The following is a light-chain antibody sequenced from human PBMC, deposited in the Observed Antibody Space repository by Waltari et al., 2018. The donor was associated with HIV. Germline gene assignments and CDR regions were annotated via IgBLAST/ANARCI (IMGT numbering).Light chain of an antibody. CDR3: SSYAGSNPCKV. V-gene: IGLV2-8*01. J-gene: IGLJ1*01. CDR1: SSDVGGYNY. Sequence: QSALTQPPSASGSPGQSVTISCTGTSSDVGGYNYVSWYQKHPGTAPKLLIYEVSKRPSGVPDRFSGSKSGNTASLTVSGLQAEDEADYYCSSYAGSNPCKVFGTGTKVTVL. CDR2: EVS.